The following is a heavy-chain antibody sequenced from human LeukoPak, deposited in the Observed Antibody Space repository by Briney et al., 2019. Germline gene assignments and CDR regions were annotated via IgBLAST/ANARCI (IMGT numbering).Heavy chain of an antibody. CDR2: INHSGST. J-gene: IGHJ4*02. D-gene: IGHD3-10*01. V-gene: IGHV4-34*01. CDR3: AREVSGTYYYGSGSYQIDY. CDR1: GGSFSGYY. Sequence: SETLSLTCAVYGGSFSGYYWSWIRQPPGKGLEWIGEINHSGSTNYNPSLKSRVTISVDTSKNQFSLKLSSVTAADTAVYYCAREVSGTYYYGSGSYQIDYWGQGTLVTVSS.